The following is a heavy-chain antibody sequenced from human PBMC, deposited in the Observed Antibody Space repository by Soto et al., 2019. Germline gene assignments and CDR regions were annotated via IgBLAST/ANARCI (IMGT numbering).Heavy chain of an antibody. CDR3: ARHIKDSSSFLPFDY. J-gene: IGHJ4*02. D-gene: IGHD6-13*01. CDR1: GYSFSTYW. CDR2: IYPGDSDT. Sequence: GESLKISCETSGYSFSTYWIGWVRQMPGKGLEWMGIIYPGDSDTRYSPSFQGQVTISADKSISTAYLQWSSLKASDTAMYYCARHIKDSSSFLPFDYWGQGTLVTVSS. V-gene: IGHV5-51*01.